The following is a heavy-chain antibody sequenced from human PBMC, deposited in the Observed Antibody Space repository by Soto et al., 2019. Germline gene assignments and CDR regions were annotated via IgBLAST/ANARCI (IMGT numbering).Heavy chain of an antibody. V-gene: IGHV3-23*01. J-gene: IGHJ4*02. CDR1: GFTFSNYA. Sequence: EVHLLESGGGLVQPGGSLRLSCAASGFTFSNYAMSWLRQPPGKGLEWVSAISGSGDRTYYADSVKGRFTISRDNSKNRLYLQMNSLRAEDSAVYYCVKERSGHSYADSWGQGTLVTVSS. D-gene: IGHD5-18*01. CDR2: ISGSGDRT. CDR3: VKERSGHSYADS.